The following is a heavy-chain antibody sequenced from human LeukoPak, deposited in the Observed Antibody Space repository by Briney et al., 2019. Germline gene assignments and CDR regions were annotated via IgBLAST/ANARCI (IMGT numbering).Heavy chain of an antibody. CDR1: GFTFSSYW. Sequence: PGGSLRLSCAASGFTFSSYWMSWVRQAPGKGLEWVANIKQDGSEKYYVDSVKGRFTISRDNAKNSLYLQMNSLRAEDTAVYYCARVFTMVRGVIISRILYYFDYWGQGTPVTVSS. V-gene: IGHV3-7*01. CDR2: IKQDGSEK. D-gene: IGHD3-10*01. J-gene: IGHJ4*02. CDR3: ARVFTMVRGVIISRILYYFDY.